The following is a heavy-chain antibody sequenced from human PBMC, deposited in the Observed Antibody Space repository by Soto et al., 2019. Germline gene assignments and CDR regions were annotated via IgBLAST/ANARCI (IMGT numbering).Heavy chain of an antibody. CDR2: IDRSSSYI. J-gene: IGHJ4*02. Sequence: EVQLVESGGGLVKPGGSLRLSCAASGFTFTTYDMNWVRQAPGKGLEWVSSIDRSSSYIYYADSVKGRFTISRDNAKNSLFLQMNSLRDEDTAVYYCEREGSTVIRDGTSDYWGQGILVTVSS. V-gene: IGHV3-21*01. D-gene: IGHD4-4*01. CDR3: EREGSTVIRDGTSDY. CDR1: GFTFTTYD.